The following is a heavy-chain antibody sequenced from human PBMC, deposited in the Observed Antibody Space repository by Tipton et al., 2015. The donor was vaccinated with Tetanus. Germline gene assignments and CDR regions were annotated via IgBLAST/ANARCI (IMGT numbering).Heavy chain of an antibody. Sequence: LRLSCTVSGGSISGFYWAWIRQPPGKGLEWIGHMYYSGSANYNPSLKSRLTISMDTSNDRLSLRLTSVTAADTAIYYCARFSYDSGGFYSYFDHWGRGTLVTVSS. CDR2: MYYSGSA. J-gene: IGHJ4*02. V-gene: IGHV4-59*01. CDR1: GGSISGFY. D-gene: IGHD3-22*01. CDR3: ARFSYDSGGFYSYFDH.